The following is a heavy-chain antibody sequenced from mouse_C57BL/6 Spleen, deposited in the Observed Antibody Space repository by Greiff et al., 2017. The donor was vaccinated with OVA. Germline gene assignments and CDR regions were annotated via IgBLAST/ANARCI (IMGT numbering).Heavy chain of an antibody. CDR3: TRYYSKEFAY. J-gene: IGHJ3*01. CDR1: GYTFTDYE. V-gene: IGHV1-15*01. Sequence: QVHVKQSGAELVRPGASVTLSCKASGYTFTDYEMHWVKQTPVHGLEWIGAIDPETGGTAYNQKFKGKAILTADKSSSTAYMELRSLTSEDSAVYYCTRYYSKEFAYWGQGTLVTVSA. D-gene: IGHD2-5*01. CDR2: IDPETGGT.